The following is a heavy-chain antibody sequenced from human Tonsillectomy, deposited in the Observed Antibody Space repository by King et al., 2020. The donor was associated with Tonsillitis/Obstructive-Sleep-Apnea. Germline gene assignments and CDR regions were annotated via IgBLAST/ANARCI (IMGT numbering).Heavy chain of an antibody. J-gene: IGHJ4*02. CDR3: ARPHPLSGAARVYFDY. D-gene: IGHD6-6*01. Sequence: VQLVESGAEVKKPGESLKISCKTSGYTFTSYWIAWVRQMPGKGLEWMGIIYPDDSDTRYSPSFQGQVTISADKSISTTYLQWSSLKASDTATYYCARPHPLSGAARVYFDYWGQGTLVTVSS. V-gene: IGHV5-51*03. CDR1: GYTFTSYW. CDR2: IYPDDSDT.